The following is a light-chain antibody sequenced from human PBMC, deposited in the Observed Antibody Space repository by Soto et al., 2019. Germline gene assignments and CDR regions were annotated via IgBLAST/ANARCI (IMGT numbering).Light chain of an antibody. CDR1: QGISSY. V-gene: IGKV1-9*01. Sequence: DIQLTQSPSFLSASVGDRVTITCRASQGISSYLAWFPQKPGKAPNLLLYVASTLQSGVPSRFSGSGSGTYLTLTISSLQPEDFATYYCQQLNSYRITFGQGTKLVLK. CDR3: QQLNSYRIT. J-gene: IGKJ2*01. CDR2: VAS.